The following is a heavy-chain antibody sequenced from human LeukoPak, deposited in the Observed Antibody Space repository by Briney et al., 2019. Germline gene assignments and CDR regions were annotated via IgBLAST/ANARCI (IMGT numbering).Heavy chain of an antibody. V-gene: IGHV4-61*02. CDR2: IYTSGST. D-gene: IGHD1-26*01. Sequence: TLSLTCTVSGYSISSGYYWSWIRQPAGKGLEWIGRIYTSGSTNYNPSLKSRVTISGDTSKNQFSLTLSSVTAADTAVYYCARYREVGATVDYWGQGTLVTVSS. J-gene: IGHJ4*02. CDR3: ARYREVGATVDY. CDR1: GYSISSGYY.